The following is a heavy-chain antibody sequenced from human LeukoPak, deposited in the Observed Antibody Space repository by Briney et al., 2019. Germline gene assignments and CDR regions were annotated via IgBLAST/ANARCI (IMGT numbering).Heavy chain of an antibody. D-gene: IGHD2-2*01. CDR1: GFTFSSYA. V-gene: IGHV3-23*01. J-gene: IGHJ3*02. CDR3: AKSKGIVVVPAAPRDVFDI. CDR2: ISGSGGST. Sequence: PGGSLRLSCAASGFTFSSYAMSWVRQAPGKGLEWVSAISGSGGSTYYADSVKGRFTISRDNSKNTLYLQMNSLRAEDTAVYYCAKSKGIVVVPAAPRDVFDIWGQGTMVTVSS.